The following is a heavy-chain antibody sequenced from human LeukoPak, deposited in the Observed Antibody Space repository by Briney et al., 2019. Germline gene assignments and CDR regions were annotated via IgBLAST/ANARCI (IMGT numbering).Heavy chain of an antibody. Sequence: SETLSPTCSVSGGSLRSDRHNWAWVRQSADKGLEHIGSVDQTGSPYYNPPLKSRVTISVDTSNKQFSLNLTSVTAADTAVYYCARDLGGYPFFMDVWGKGITVTVSS. CDR1: GGSLRSDRHN. J-gene: IGHJ6*03. D-gene: IGHD2-15*01. CDR2: VDQTGSP. V-gene: IGHV4-39*07. CDR3: ARDLGGYPFFMDV.